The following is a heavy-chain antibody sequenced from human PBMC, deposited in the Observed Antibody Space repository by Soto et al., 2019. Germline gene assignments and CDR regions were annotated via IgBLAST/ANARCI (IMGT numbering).Heavy chain of an antibody. D-gene: IGHD6-6*01. CDR2: IFSGGTT. V-gene: IGHV3-53*01. CDR3: ARERGIAAHSYNWFDP. Sequence: GGSLRLSCAASGFSVSNDYMTWVRQAPGKGLEWVSVIFSGGTTFYADSVKGRFTIARDNSKNTVYLQMNSLRAEDTAVYYCARERGIAAHSYNWFDPWGQGTLVTVSS. J-gene: IGHJ5*02. CDR1: GFSVSNDY.